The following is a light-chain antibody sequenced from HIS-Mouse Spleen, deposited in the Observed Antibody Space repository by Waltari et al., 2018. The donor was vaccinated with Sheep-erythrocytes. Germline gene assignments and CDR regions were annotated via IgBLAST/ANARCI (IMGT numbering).Light chain of an antibody. J-gene: IGLJ2*01. CDR1: SSDVGSYNL. CDR2: EGS. Sequence: QSALTQPASVSGSPGQSITISCTGTSSDVGSYNLFSWYQKHPGKAPKLMIYEGSKRTSGVSNRFSGSKYGNTASLTISGLQAEDEADYYCCSYAGSSTLVFGGGTKLTVL. CDR3: CSYAGSSTLV. V-gene: IGLV2-23*01.